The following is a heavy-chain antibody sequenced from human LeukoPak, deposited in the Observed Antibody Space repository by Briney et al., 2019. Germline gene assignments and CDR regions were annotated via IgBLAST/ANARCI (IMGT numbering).Heavy chain of an antibody. D-gene: IGHD3-22*01. V-gene: IGHV4-34*01. CDR1: GGSFSGYY. Sequence: PSEALSLTCAVYGGSFSGYYWSWIRQPPGKGLEWIGEINHSGSTNYDPSLKSRVTISVDTSKNQFSLKLSSVTAADTAVYYCARGTYYYDSSGYYYGAFDIWGQGTMVTVSS. CDR2: INHSGST. J-gene: IGHJ3*02. CDR3: ARGTYYYDSSGYYYGAFDI.